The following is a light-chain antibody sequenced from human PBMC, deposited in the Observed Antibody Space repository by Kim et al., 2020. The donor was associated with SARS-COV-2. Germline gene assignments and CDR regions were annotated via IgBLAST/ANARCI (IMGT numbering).Light chain of an antibody. CDR1: SSNIGAGFD. J-gene: IGLJ2*01. Sequence: SVLTQPPSVSGAPGQRVTISCTGSSSNIGAGFDVHWYQQVPGTAPKLLIYGNINRPSGVPDRFSGSKSGTSASLAITGLQAEDEADYYCQSYDSRNVIFGGGTQLTVL. CDR3: QSYDSRNVI. CDR2: GNI. V-gene: IGLV1-40*01.